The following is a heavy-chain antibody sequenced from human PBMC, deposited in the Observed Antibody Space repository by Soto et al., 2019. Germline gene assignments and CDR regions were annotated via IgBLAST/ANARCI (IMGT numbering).Heavy chain of an antibody. D-gene: IGHD2-2*01. CDR1: GFTFSSYG. CDR3: AKDQPSIVVVPAAIDY. V-gene: IGHV3-30*18. CDR2: ISYDGSNK. Sequence: QVQLVESGGGVVQPGRSLRLSCAASGFTFSSYGMHWVRQAPGKGLEWVAVISYDGSNKYYADSVKGRFTISRDNSKNTLYLQMNSLRAEDTAVYYCAKDQPSIVVVPAAIDYWGQGTLVTVSS. J-gene: IGHJ4*02.